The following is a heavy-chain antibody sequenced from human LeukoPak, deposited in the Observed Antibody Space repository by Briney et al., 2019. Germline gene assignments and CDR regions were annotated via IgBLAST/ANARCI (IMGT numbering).Heavy chain of an antibody. CDR2: INSDGIST. CDR3: ARGTVSGSSSIDH. J-gene: IGHJ4*02. V-gene: IGHV3-74*01. CDR1: GFTFSNYW. Sequence: GGSLRLSCAASGFTFSNYWMYWVRQAPGKGLVWVSRINSDGISTSYADSVKGRFTISRDNAKNTLYLQMNSLRVEDTAVYYCARGTVSGSSSIDHWGQGTLVTVSS. D-gene: IGHD6-6*01.